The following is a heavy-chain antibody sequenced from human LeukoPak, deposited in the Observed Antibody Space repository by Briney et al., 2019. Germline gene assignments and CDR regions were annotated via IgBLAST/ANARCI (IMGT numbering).Heavy chain of an antibody. D-gene: IGHD6-25*01. V-gene: IGHV3-30*04. Sequence: GGSLRLSCAASGFTFSTYPMHWVRQAPGKGLEWVAIIADDGKDKHYVESVKGRFTISRDNSKNTLYLQMNSLRVEDTAVYYCARDRHIAAAGYYFDYWGQGTLVTVSS. CDR1: GFTFSTYP. CDR3: ARDRHIAAAGYYFDY. J-gene: IGHJ4*02. CDR2: IADDGKDK.